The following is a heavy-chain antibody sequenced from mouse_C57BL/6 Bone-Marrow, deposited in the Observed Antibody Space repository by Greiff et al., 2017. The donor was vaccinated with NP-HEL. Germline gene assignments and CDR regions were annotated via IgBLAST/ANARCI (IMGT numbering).Heavy chain of an antibody. CDR3: ARKAYYGRSYEFAY. CDR1: GYTFTTYW. V-gene: IGHV1-50*01. D-gene: IGHD1-1*01. Sequence: QVQLKQPGAELVKPGASVKLSCKASGYTFTTYWMQWVKQRPGQGLEWIGEIDPSDSYTNYNQKFKGKATFTVDTSSSTANMQLSSLTSEDSAVYYCARKAYYGRSYEFAYWGQGTLVTVSA. CDR2: IDPSDSYT. J-gene: IGHJ3*01.